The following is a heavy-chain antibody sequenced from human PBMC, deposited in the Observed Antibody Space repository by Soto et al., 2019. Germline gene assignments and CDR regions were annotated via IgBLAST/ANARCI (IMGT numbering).Heavy chain of an antibody. V-gene: IGHV1-2*02. CDR3: AKDSTRQLAYWLDP. J-gene: IGHJ5*02. D-gene: IGHD6-6*01. CDR2: INAHSGGT. Sequence: ASVKVSCKASGFSFTGYYIHWLRQAPGQGLEWMGWINAHSGGTEYAQKFQGRVTLTRDTSIATAYLTLTSLTSDDTALYYCAKDSTRQLAYWLDPWGQGTQVTVSS. CDR1: GFSFTGYY.